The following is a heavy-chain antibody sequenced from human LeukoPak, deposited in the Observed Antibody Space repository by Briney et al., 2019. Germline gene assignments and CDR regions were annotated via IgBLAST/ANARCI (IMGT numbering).Heavy chain of an antibody. J-gene: IGHJ5*02. V-gene: IGHV3-7*01. CDR1: GFTFSSYA. CDR3: ARGVIIRGRLDP. CDR2: IKQDGSEK. D-gene: IGHD3-16*02. Sequence: GGSLRLSCAASGFTFSSYAMSWVRQAPGKGLEWVANIKQDGSEKYYVDSVKGRFTISRDNAKNSLYLQMSSLRAEDTAVYYCARGVIIRGRLDPWGQGTLVTVSS.